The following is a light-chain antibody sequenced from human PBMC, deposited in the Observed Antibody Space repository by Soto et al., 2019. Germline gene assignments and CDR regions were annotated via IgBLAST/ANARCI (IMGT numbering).Light chain of an antibody. J-gene: IGKJ3*01. V-gene: IGKV3-20*01. CDR2: GPS. CDR3: QQYGVAPFT. Sequence: EIVLTQSPRTLSLSPGESATLSCRASQNVYINSLAWFQQKPGQTPRLLIYGPSTRAAGVPDRFTGSGSGADFALPITSLEPEDFAMYYCQQYGVAPFTFGPGTRV. CDR1: QNVYINS.